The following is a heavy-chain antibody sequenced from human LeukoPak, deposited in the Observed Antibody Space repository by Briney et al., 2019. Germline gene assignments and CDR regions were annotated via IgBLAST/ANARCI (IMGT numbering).Heavy chain of an antibody. CDR3: ARGRRYCSSTSCYHPYYYMDV. Sequence: SETLSLTCAVYGGSFSGYYWSSIRQPPGKGLEWIGEINHSGSTNYNPSLKSRVTISVDTSKNQFSLKPSSVTAADTAVYYCARGRRYCSSTSCYHPYYYMDVWGKGTTVTVSS. V-gene: IGHV4-34*01. D-gene: IGHD2-2*01. CDR1: GGSFSGYY. J-gene: IGHJ6*03. CDR2: INHSGST.